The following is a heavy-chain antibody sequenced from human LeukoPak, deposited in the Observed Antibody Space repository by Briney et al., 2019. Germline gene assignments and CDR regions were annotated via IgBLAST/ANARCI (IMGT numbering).Heavy chain of an antibody. CDR2: INTNTGNP. Sequence: ASVKVSCKASGYSITNYAILWVRQAPGQGLEWMGWINTNTGNPTYAQGFTGRFVFSLDTSVSTAYLQISSLKAEDTAVYYCARTGEWLDPYYFDYWGQGTLVTVSS. D-gene: IGHD3-3*01. CDR3: ARTGEWLDPYYFDY. CDR1: GYSITNYA. J-gene: IGHJ4*02. V-gene: IGHV7-4-1*02.